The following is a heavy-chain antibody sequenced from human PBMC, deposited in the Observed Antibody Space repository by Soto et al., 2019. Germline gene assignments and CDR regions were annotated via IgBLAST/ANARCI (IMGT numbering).Heavy chain of an antibody. CDR3: ARCRAAAGNIQRNDAFDI. CDR2: ISYDGSNK. J-gene: IGHJ3*02. V-gene: IGHV3-30-3*01. D-gene: IGHD6-13*01. CDR1: GFTFSSYA. Sequence: GGSLRLSCAASGFTFSSYAMHWVRQAPGKGLEWVAVISYDGSNKYYADSVKGRFTISRDNSKNTLYLQMNSLRAEDTAVYYCARCRAAAGNIQRNDAFDIWGQGTMVTVSS.